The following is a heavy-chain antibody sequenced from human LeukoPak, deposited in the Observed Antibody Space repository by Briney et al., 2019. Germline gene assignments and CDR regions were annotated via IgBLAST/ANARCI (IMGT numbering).Heavy chain of an antibody. D-gene: IGHD3-10*01. J-gene: IGHJ3*02. V-gene: IGHV3-30*18. Sequence: GRSLRLSCAASGFTFSSYGMHWVRQAPGKGLEGVAVISYDGSNKYYADSVKGRFTISRDNSKNTLYLQMNSLRAEDTAVYYCAKELWFGELQGAFDIWGQGTMVTVSS. CDR3: AKELWFGELQGAFDI. CDR1: GFTFSSYG. CDR2: ISYDGSNK.